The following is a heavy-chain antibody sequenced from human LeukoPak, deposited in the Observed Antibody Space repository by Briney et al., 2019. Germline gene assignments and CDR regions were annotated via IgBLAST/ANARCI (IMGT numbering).Heavy chain of an antibody. CDR3: ARVVPMYSSDWYDDY. J-gene: IGHJ4*02. D-gene: IGHD6-19*01. CDR2: IYYSGGT. Sequence: SETLSLTCTVSGGSISSSSYYWGWIRQPPGKGLEWIGTIYYSGGTYYNPSLKSRVTISVDTSKNQFSLKLSSVTAADTAVYYCARVVPMYSSDWYDDYWGQGTLVTVSS. CDR1: GGSISSSSYY. V-gene: IGHV4-39*01.